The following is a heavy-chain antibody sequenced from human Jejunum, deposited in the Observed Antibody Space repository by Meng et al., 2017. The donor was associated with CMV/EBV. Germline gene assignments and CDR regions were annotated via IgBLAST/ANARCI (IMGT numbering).Heavy chain of an antibody. V-gene: IGHV4-39*07. Sequence: VSGGSLSSNSYYWGWIRQPPGKGLEWIGNIYYSGTTYYNPSLKSRVTTSVDMSKNQFSLKLSSVTAADTAVYYCARTRLMRSYCDYWGQGTLVTVSS. CDR1: GGSLSSNSYY. CDR2: IYYSGTT. CDR3: ARTRLMRSYCDY. J-gene: IGHJ4*02. D-gene: IGHD1-26*01.